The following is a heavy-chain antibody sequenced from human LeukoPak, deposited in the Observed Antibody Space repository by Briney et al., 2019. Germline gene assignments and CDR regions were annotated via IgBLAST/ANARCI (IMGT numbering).Heavy chain of an antibody. J-gene: IGHJ4*02. Sequence: ASVKVSCKASGYTFTDNGISWVRQAPGEGLEWMGWISANSGKTNYAQRFQGRVTMTRETSSSTVYMELRSLRSDDTAVYHCARSFLGYCSSTSCYDKADYWGQGTLVTVSS. V-gene: IGHV1-18*01. CDR3: ARSFLGYCSSTSCYDKADY. CDR2: ISANSGKT. CDR1: GYTFTDNG. D-gene: IGHD2-2*01.